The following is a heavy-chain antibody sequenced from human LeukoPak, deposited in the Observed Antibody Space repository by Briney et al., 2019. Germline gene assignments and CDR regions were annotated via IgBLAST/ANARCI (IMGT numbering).Heavy chain of an antibody. CDR2: IDNDGRKI. V-gene: IGHV3-74*01. J-gene: IGHJ4*02. CDR3: AREWLNSGSLTEY. D-gene: IGHD1-26*01. Sequence: GGSLRLSCAASGFTFRDYWMHWVRQAPGKGLVWVSRIDNDGRKITYADSVKGRFTISRDNAKNTLYLQLNSLRDEDTAVYYCAREWLNSGSLTEYWGQGALVTVSS. CDR1: GFTFRDYW.